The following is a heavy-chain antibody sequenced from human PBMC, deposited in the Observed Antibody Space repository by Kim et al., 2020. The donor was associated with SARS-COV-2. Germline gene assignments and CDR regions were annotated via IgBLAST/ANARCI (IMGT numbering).Heavy chain of an antibody. Sequence: GGSLRLSCAASGFTVSSNYMSWVRQAPGKGLEWVSVIYSGGSTYYADSVKGRFTISRHNSKNTLYLQMNSLRAEDTAVYYCARDRATMVRGNYYYYGMDVWGQGTTVTVSS. CDR3: ARDRATMVRGNYYYYGMDV. V-gene: IGHV3-53*04. CDR1: GFTVSSNY. D-gene: IGHD3-10*01. CDR2: IYSGGST. J-gene: IGHJ6*02.